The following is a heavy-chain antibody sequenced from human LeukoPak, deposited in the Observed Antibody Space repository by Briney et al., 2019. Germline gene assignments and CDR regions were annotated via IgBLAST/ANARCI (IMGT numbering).Heavy chain of an antibody. CDR3: ARDQDYYGSGSSSFDY. D-gene: IGHD3-10*01. CDR2: ISSSGSTI. J-gene: IGHJ4*02. Sequence: GGSLRLSCAASGFSVSDYYMSWIRQAPGKGLEWVSYISSSGSTIYYADSVKGRFTISRDNAKNSLYLQMNSLRAEDTAVYYCARDQDYYGSGSSSFDYWGQGTLVTVSS. CDR1: GFSVSDYY. V-gene: IGHV3-11*01.